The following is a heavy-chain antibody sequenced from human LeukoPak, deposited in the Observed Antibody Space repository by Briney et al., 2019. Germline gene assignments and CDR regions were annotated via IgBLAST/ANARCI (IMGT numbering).Heavy chain of an antibody. J-gene: IGHJ4*02. CDR1: GGTFSSYT. CDR2: IIPILGIA. V-gene: IGHV1-69*02. Sequence: SVKVSCKASGGTFSSYTISWVRQAPGQGLEWMGRIIPILGIANYAQKFQGRVTITADKSTSTAYMELSSLRSEDTAVYYCARRNVVVPAEGYYFDYWGQGTLVTVSS. CDR3: ARRNVVVPAEGYYFDY. D-gene: IGHD2-2*01.